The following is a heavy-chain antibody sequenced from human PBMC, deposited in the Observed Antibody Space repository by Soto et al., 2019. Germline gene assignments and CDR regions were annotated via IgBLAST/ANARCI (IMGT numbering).Heavy chain of an antibody. Sequence: GSLRLSCAASGFTFSSYAMSWVRQAPGKGLDWVSAINGAGTGTTYYADSVKGRFTISRDDSKNTLYLQMDSLRAEDTAVYYCAKTQYYMDVWGKGTTVTVSS. V-gene: IGHV3-23*01. CDR3: AKTQYYMDV. CDR1: GFTFSSYA. CDR2: INGAGTGTT. J-gene: IGHJ6*03.